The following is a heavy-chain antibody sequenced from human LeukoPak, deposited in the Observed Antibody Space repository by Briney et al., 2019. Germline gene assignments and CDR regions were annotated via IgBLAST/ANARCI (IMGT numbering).Heavy chain of an antibody. V-gene: IGHV5-51*01. J-gene: IGHJ3*02. CDR3: ARSSVVATLGTSDI. CDR2: IYPGDSDT. D-gene: IGHD2-21*01. CDR1: GYTFTTYW. Sequence: GESLKISCKGSGYTFTTYWIGWVRQIPGKGLEWMGIIYPGDSDTRYSPSFQGQVTISADKSISTAYLQWSSLKASDTAMYYCARSSVVATLGTSDIWGQGTMVTISS.